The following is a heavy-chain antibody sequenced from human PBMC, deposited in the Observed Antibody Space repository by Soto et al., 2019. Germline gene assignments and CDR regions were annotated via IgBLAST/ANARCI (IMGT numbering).Heavy chain of an antibody. J-gene: IGHJ6*02. CDR2: IYSGGNT. CDR1: GFTVSSNY. D-gene: IGHD2-21*02. V-gene: IGHV3-53*01. CDR3: GRELXAYWGGDCHYYYNGRDG. Sequence: PGVSLRLSCAASGFTVSSNYMSWVRQAPGKGLEWVSVIYSGGNTYYADSVKGRFTISRDNSKNTLYLQMNSLRAEDTAVYYCGRELXAYWGGDCHYYYNGRDGWGQGTTVTVSS.